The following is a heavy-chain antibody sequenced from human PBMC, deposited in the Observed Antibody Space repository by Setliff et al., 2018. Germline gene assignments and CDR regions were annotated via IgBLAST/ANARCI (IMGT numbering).Heavy chain of an antibody. CDR1: GGSFSGYY. J-gene: IGHJ4*02. CDR2: ISGSGVST. V-gene: IGHV3-23*01. Sequence: ETLSLTCAVYGGSFSGYYWSWIRQPPGKGLEWVSAISGSGVSTYYADSVKGRFTISRDNSKNTLYLQMNSLRAEDTAVYYCARVSRSYGLPLDYWGQGTLVTVSS. CDR3: ARVSRSYGLPLDY. D-gene: IGHD5-18*01.